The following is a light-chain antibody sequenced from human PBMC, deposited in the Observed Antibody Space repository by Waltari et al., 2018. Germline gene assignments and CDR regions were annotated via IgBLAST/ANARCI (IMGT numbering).Light chain of an antibody. V-gene: IGKV3-15*01. CDR1: LSIDDR. CDR2: GAY. CDR3: QQYNQWPLT. J-gene: IGKJ4*01. Sequence: EIVMTQSPATLSVSRGGSATLSCRASLSIDDRLAWYQQKPGQPPRLLIHGAYTRDTGIPVRFSGSGSGTAFTLTITGLQSEDFAVYFCQQYNQWPLTFGRGTKVEIK.